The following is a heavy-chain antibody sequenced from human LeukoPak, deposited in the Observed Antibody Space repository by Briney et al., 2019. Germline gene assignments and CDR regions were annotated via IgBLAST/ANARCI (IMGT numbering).Heavy chain of an antibody. CDR2: IYYSGST. CDR3: ARDGSNPRAFDI. D-gene: IGHD4-23*01. J-gene: IGHJ3*02. V-gene: IGHV4-59*11. Sequence: SETLSLTCSASGGSISSHYWSWIRQPPGKGLEWIGYIYYSGSTNYNPSLKSRVTISVDTSKNQFSLKLSSVTAADTAVYYCARDGSNPRAFDIWGQGTMVTVSS. CDR1: GGSISSHY.